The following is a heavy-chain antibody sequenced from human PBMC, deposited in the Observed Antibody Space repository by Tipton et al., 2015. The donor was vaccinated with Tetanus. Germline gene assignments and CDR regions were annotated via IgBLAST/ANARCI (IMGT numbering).Heavy chain of an antibody. CDR1: GDSISFYY. Sequence: TLSLTCTVSGDSISFYYWSWIRQPPGKGLEWIGYIYYSGNTKYNPSLKSRVTMSVDTSKNQFSLILTSATPADTAVYYCARDLRRYQQNNWFDPWGQGTLVTVPS. CDR2: IYYSGNT. CDR3: ARDLRRYQQNNWFDP. J-gene: IGHJ5*02. V-gene: IGHV4-59*01. D-gene: IGHD2-2*01.